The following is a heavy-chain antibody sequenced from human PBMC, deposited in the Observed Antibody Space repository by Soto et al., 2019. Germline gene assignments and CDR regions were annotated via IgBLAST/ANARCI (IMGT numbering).Heavy chain of an antibody. CDR1: GFTFSNYY. CDR3: AVPNV. CDR2: VSNNGSAK. J-gene: IGHJ6*02. V-gene: IGHV3-30*03. Sequence: PGGSLRLSCAASGFTFSNYYTHWVRQAPGKGLEWVAVVSNNGSAKYYADSVEGRFTISRDNSMNTLYLQMNSLRVEDTDVYYCAVPNVWGQGTTVTVSS.